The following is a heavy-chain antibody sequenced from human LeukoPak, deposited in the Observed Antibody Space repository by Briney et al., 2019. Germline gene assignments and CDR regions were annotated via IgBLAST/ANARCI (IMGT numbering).Heavy chain of an antibody. CDR1: GYTFTSYG. J-gene: IGHJ4*02. Sequence: ASVKVSCKASGYTFTSYGISWVRQAPGQGLEWMGWISAYNGNTNYAQKLQGRVTMTTDTSTSTAYMELRSLRSEDTAVYYCARDAITMVRGVISPFDYWGQGTLVTVSS. V-gene: IGHV1-18*01. D-gene: IGHD3-10*01. CDR3: ARDAITMVRGVISPFDY. CDR2: ISAYNGNT.